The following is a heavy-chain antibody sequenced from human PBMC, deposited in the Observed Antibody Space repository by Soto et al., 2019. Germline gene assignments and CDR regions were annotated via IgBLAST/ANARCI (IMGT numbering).Heavy chain of an antibody. D-gene: IGHD3-10*01. Sequence: EVHLVESGGGLVQPGGSLRLSCAASGFRFEIYWMGWVRQAPGKGLEWVANINPDGSGEYYLDSVKGRFTISRDNAKNSVYLQMNSLVGDDTAVYYCARENWFFDFWGQGTPVTVSS. CDR2: INPDGSGE. J-gene: IGHJ4*02. V-gene: IGHV3-7*01. CDR1: GFRFEIYW. CDR3: ARENWFFDF.